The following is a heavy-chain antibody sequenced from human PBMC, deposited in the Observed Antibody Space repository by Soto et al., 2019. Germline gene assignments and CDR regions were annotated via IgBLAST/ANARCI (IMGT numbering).Heavy chain of an antibody. J-gene: IGHJ4*02. V-gene: IGHV4-39*01. D-gene: IGHD3-22*01. CDR2: IYYSGST. Sequence: PSETLSLTCTVSGCSISSSSYYWGWIRQPPGKGLEWIGSIYYSGSTYYNPSLKSRVTISVDTSKNQFSLKLSSVTAADTAVYYCARLEHYYDSSGYYSTASIFDYWGQGTLVT. CDR3: ARLEHYYDSSGYYSTASIFDY. CDR1: GCSISSSSYY.